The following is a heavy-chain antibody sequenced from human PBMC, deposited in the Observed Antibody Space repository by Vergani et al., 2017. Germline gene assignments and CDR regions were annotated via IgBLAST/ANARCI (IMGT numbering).Heavy chain of an antibody. CDR3: AGYGSGSYYYYYYGMDV. V-gene: IGHV3-30-3*01. CDR2: ISYDGSNK. J-gene: IGHJ6*02. D-gene: IGHD3-10*01. Sequence: QVQLVESGGGVVQPGRSLRLSCAASGFTFSSYAMHWVRQAPGKGLEWVAVISYDGSNKYYADSVKGRFTISRDNSKNTLYLQMNSLRAEDTAMYYCAGYGSGSYYYYYYGMDVGGQGTTVTVSS. CDR1: GFTFSSYA.